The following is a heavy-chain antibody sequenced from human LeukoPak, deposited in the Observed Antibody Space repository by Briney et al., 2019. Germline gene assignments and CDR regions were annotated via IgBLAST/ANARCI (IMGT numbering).Heavy chain of an antibody. CDR2: INHSGST. CDR1: GGSVSSGSYY. J-gene: IGHJ5*02. Sequence: PSETLSLTCTVSGGSVSSGSYYWSWIRQPPGKGLEWIGEINHSGSTNYNPSLKSRVTISVDTSKNQFSLKLSSVTAADTAVYYCASGGLRWSDNWFDPWGQGTLVTVSS. D-gene: IGHD4-23*01. V-gene: IGHV4-39*07. CDR3: ASGGLRWSDNWFDP.